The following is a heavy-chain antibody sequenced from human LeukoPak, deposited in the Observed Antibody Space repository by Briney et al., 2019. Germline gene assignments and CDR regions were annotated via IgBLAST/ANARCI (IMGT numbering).Heavy chain of an antibody. CDR3: ARPRIAATFDAFDI. Sequence: KASETLSLTCTVSGGSISSYYWSWIRQPPGKGLEWIAYIYYTGTTNYNPSLKSRVTISVDTSKNQFSLKLSSVTAADTAVYYCARPRIAATFDAFDIWGQGTMVTVSS. V-gene: IGHV4-59*08. CDR2: IYYTGTT. D-gene: IGHD6-13*01. CDR1: GGSISSYY. J-gene: IGHJ3*02.